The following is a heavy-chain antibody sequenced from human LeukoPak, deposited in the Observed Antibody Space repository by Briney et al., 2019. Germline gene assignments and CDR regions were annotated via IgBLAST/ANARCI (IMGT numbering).Heavy chain of an antibody. CDR2: ISYDGSNK. CDR1: GFTFSSYG. J-gene: IGHJ4*02. Sequence: AGGSLRLSCAASGFTFSSYGMHWVRQAPGKGLEWVAVISYDGSNKYYADSVKGRFTISRDNSKNSLYLQMNSLRTEDTAFYYCAKDIGERGYSAHWGQGTLVTVSS. D-gene: IGHD5-12*01. V-gene: IGHV3-30*18. CDR3: AKDIGERGYSAH.